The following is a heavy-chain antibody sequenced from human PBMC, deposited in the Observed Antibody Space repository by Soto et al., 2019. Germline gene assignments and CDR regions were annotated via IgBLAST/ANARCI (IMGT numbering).Heavy chain of an antibody. D-gene: IGHD6-6*01. Sequence: QVQLVESGGGVVQPGRSLRLSCAASGFTFSNYGIHWVRQAPGKGLEWVAIIWYDGSAQYYAESVEGRFTVSRDNSKNTLWLQMTSLRPEDTAVYYCVKDEAARLTYFFDYWGQGALVTVSS. J-gene: IGHJ4*02. V-gene: IGHV3-30*18. CDR2: IWYDGSAQ. CDR1: GFTFSNYG. CDR3: VKDEAARLTYFFDY.